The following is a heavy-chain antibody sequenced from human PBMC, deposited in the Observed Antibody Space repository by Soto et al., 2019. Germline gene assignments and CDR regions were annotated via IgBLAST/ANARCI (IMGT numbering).Heavy chain of an antibody. Sequence: GGSLRLSCAASGFTFSSYAMSWVRQAPGKGLEWVSAISGSGGSTYYADSVKGRFTISRDNSKNTLYLQMNSLRAEDTAVYYCAKESITMIVVVIIFNARGWYFDLWGRGTLVTVSS. CDR2: ISGSGGST. V-gene: IGHV3-23*01. CDR3: AKESITMIVVVIIFNARGWYFDL. CDR1: GFTFSSYA. J-gene: IGHJ2*01. D-gene: IGHD3-22*01.